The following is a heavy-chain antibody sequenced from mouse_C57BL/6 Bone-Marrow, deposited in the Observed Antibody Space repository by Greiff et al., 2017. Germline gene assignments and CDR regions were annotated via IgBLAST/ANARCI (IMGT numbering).Heavy chain of an antibody. CDR2: IDPETGGT. V-gene: IGHV1-15*01. D-gene: IGHD1-1*01. CDR1: GYTFTDYE. CDR3: TRGSVLRYYFDY. J-gene: IGHJ2*01. Sequence: QVQLKESGAELVRPGASVTLSCKASGYTFTDYEMHWVKQTPVHGLEWIGAIDPETGGTAYNQKFKGKAILTADKSSSTAYMELRSLTSEDSAVYYCTRGSVLRYYFDYWGQGTTLTVSS.